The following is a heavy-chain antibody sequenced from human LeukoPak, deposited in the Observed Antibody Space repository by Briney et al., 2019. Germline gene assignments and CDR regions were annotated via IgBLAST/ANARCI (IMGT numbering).Heavy chain of an antibody. V-gene: IGHV1-2*02. CDR2: INPNSGGT. D-gene: IGHD6-19*01. Sequence: ASVKVSCKASGYTFTGYYMHWVRQAPGQGLEWMGWINPNSGGTNYAQKFQGRDTMTRDTSISTAYMELSRLRSDDTAVYYCARDLKMGYSSGRYSWGTGSSNDYWGQGTLVTVSS. CDR3: ARDLKMGYSSGRYSWGTGSSNDY. CDR1: GYTFTGYY. J-gene: IGHJ4*02.